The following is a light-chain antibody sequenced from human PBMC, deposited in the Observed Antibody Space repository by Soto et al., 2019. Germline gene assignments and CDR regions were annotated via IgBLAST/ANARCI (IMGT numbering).Light chain of an antibody. J-gene: IGKJ2*01. CDR3: QQSYITPYT. Sequence: DIPMTQSPSSLSASVRDTVTITCRASQSISVNLNWYQQKPGEVPKLLIYAASNLYSGVPSRFSGSGSETDFALTISSLQPEDFATYYCQQSYITPYTFGQGTRLEIK. CDR2: AAS. CDR1: QSISVN. V-gene: IGKV1-39*01.